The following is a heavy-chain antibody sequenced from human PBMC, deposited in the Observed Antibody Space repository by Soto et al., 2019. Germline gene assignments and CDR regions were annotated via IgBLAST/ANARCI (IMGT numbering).Heavy chain of an antibody. CDR1: GYTFTSYG. D-gene: IGHD1-26*01. V-gene: IGHV1-18*01. CDR2: ISAYNGNT. CDR3: ARDQVGATGDY. J-gene: IGHJ4*03. Sequence: ASVKVSCKVSGYTFTSYGVSWVRQAPGQGLEWMGWISAYNGNTNYAQKLQGRVTMTTDISTNTAYMELRSLRSDDTAVYYCARDQVGATGDYWGQGTTVTVSS.